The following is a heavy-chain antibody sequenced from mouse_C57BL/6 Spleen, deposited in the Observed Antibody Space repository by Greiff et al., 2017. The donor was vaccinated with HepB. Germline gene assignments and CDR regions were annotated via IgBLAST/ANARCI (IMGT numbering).Heavy chain of an antibody. CDR3: ARSASYYGDLNYFDY. Sequence: VQLQQSGAELVKPGASVKISCKASGYAFSSYWMNWVKQRPGKGLEWIGQIYPGDGDTNYNGKFKGKATLTADKSSSTAYMQLSSLTSEDSAVYFCARSASYYGDLNYFDYWGQGTTLTVSS. J-gene: IGHJ2*01. V-gene: IGHV1-80*01. CDR1: GYAFSSYW. CDR2: IYPGDGDT. D-gene: IGHD2-13*01.